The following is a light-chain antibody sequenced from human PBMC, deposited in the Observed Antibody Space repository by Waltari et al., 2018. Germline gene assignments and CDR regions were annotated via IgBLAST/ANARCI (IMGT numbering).Light chain of an antibody. V-gene: IGKV1-12*01. CDR3: QQANSFPIT. Sequence: DIQMTQSPSSVSASVGDRVSITCRARQGVSNWLAWYQQKPGKAPKLLIYAASSLQSGVPSRFGGSGSGTDFTLTISSLQPEDFATYYCQQANSFPITFGQGTRLEIK. J-gene: IGKJ5*01. CDR2: AAS. CDR1: QGVSNW.